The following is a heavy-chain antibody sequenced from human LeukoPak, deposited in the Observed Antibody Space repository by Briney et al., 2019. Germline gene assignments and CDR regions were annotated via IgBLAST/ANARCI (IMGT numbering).Heavy chain of an antibody. CDR2: IYYSGST. J-gene: IGHJ3*02. CDR3: ARGRYCSADICSGGDAFDI. CDR1: GGSISSYY. V-gene: IGHV4-59*12. Sequence: KASETLSLTCTVSGGSISSYYWSWIRQPPGKGLEWIGYIYYSGSTNYNPSLKSRVTMSVDTSKNQFSLKLSSVTAADTAVYYCARGRYCSADICSGGDAFDIWGQGTMVSVSS. D-gene: IGHD2-15*01.